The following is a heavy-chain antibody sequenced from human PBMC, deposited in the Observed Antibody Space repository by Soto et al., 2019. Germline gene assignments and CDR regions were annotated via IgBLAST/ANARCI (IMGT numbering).Heavy chain of an antibody. V-gene: IGHV3-23*01. CDR3: APGGVTTPNFDY. Sequence: PVGSLRLSCAASGFTFSSYAMSWVRQAPGKGLEWVSAISGSGGSTYYADSVKGRFTISRDNSKNTLYLQMNSLRAEDTAVYYCAPGGVTTPNFDYWGQGTLVTVSS. J-gene: IGHJ4*02. CDR1: GFTFSSYA. CDR2: ISGSGGST. D-gene: IGHD2-8*02.